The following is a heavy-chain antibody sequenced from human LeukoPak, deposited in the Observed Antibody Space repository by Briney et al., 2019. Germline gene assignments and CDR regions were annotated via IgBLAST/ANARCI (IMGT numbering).Heavy chain of an antibody. Sequence: SETLFLTCTVSGGSISSSRYYWGWIPQPPGEGLEWIGSLYYSGSTYYNASLKSRVTISVDTSKNQFSLKLSSVTAADTAVYYCASRDGYNSVDYWGQGTLLTVSS. CDR3: ASRDGYNSVDY. D-gene: IGHD5-24*01. CDR1: GGSISSSRYY. V-gene: IGHV4-39*07. CDR2: LYYSGST. J-gene: IGHJ4*02.